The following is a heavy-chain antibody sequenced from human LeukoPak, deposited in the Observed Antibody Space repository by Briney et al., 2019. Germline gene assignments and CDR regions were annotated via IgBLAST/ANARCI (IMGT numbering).Heavy chain of an antibody. J-gene: IGHJ4*02. V-gene: IGHV4-39*07. CDR1: GGSISSSSYY. CDR2: IYYSGST. Sequence: PSETLSLTCTVSGGSISSSSYYWGWIRQPPGKGLEWIGGIYYSGSTYYNPSLKSRVTISVDTSKNQFSLKLSSVTAADTAVYYCARARIDTEDFDYWGQGTLVTVSS. CDR3: ARARIDTEDFDY. D-gene: IGHD1-26*01.